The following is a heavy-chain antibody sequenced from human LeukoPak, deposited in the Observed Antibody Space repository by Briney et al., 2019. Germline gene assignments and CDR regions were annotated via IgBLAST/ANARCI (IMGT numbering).Heavy chain of an antibody. J-gene: IGHJ3*02. CDR3: ARLAGWLLDAFDI. D-gene: IGHD5-12*01. CDR1: GYSFTSYW. V-gene: IGHV5-51*01. Sequence: GESLKISCKGSGYSFTSYWIGWVRQMPGKGLEWMGIIYPGDSDTRYSPSFQGQVTISADKSISTAYRQWSSLKASDTAMYYCARLAGWLLDAFDIWGQGTMVTVSS. CDR2: IYPGDSDT.